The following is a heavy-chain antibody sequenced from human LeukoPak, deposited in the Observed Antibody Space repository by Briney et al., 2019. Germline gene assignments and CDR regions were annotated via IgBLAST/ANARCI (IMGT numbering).Heavy chain of an antibody. CDR3: ARHVAHYGRPSPPFDY. V-gene: IGHV4-39*01. CDR2: IYYSGTT. Sequence: SETLSLTCTVSGGSISSTNYYWGWIPQPPGKGPEWLASIYYSGTTYVNPPLHSRVAISVATSKNPFSLKLSSVTAADTAVYYCARHVAHYGRPSPPFDYWGQGTLVTVSS. CDR1: GGSISSTNYY. D-gene: IGHD3-16*01. J-gene: IGHJ4*02.